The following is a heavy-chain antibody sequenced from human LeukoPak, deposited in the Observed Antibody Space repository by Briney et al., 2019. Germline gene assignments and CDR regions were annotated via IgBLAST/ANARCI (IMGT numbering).Heavy chain of an antibody. CDR1: GGSISSSSYY. CDR3: ARRNIAVAGYWYFDL. CDR2: IYYSVST. D-gene: IGHD6-19*01. J-gene: IGHJ2*01. V-gene: IGHV4-39*01. Sequence: SETLSLTCTVSGGSISSSSYYWGWFRQPPGKGLEWIGSIYYSVSTYYNPSLKSRVTISVDTSRNQFSLNLSSVTAADTAVYYCARRNIAVAGYWYFDLWGRGTLLTVSS.